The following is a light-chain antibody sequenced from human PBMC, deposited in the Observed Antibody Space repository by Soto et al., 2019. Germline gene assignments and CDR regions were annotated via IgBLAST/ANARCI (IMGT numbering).Light chain of an antibody. J-gene: IGLJ2*01. CDR1: SSNIGSET. Sequence: QSVLTQPPSASGTPGQRVTISCSGSSSNIGSETVNWYQRLPGTAPKLLIYSNNQRPSGVPDRFSGSKSGTSASLAISGLQSEDEADYYCAAWDDSLNGVVFGGGTKVTVL. CDR2: SNN. V-gene: IGLV1-44*01. CDR3: AAWDDSLNGVV.